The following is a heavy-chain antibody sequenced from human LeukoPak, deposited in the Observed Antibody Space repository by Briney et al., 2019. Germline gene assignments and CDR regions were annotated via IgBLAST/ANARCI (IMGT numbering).Heavy chain of an antibody. D-gene: IGHD3-10*01. CDR1: GYTFTIYG. V-gene: IGHV1-18*01. Sequence: GASVTVSFTSSGYTFTIYGISWVRQPPGQGLEWMGWISAYNGNTNYAQKLQGRVTMTTDTSTSTAYMELRSLRSDDTAVYYCARDDKFGELSPDAFDIWGQGTMVTVSS. CDR3: ARDDKFGELSPDAFDI. J-gene: IGHJ3*02. CDR2: ISAYNGNT.